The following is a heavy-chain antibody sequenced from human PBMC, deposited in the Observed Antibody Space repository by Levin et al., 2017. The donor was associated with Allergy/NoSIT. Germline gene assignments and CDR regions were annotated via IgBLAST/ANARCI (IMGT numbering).Heavy chain of an antibody. J-gene: IGHJ4*02. V-gene: IGHV2-5*02. Sequence: SGPTLVKPTQTLTLTCTFSGFSLTTSGVGVGWIHQPPGKALEWLALIYWDDDKFYSPSLKSRLSITKDTSKNQVVLTMTKMDPVDTATYYCAHIPYSSTWYRAAYYFDYWGQGSLVTVSS. D-gene: IGHD6-13*01. CDR2: IYWDDDK. CDR3: AHIPYSSTWYRAAYYFDY. CDR1: GFSLTTSGVG.